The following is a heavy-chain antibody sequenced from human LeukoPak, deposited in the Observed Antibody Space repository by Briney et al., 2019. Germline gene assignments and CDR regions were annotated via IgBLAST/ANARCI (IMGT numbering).Heavy chain of an antibody. CDR1: GFTFNTYV. CDR3: ARVKGGIAAAGNYFDY. V-gene: IGHV3-30-3*01. CDR2: ISFDGSNQ. D-gene: IGHD6-13*01. J-gene: IGHJ4*02. Sequence: GGSLRLSCATSGFTFNTYVMHWVRQAPGKGLEWVAAISFDGSNQFYADSVKGRITISRDNSKNTLHLQMNSLRTEDTAVYYCARVKGGIAAAGNYFDYWGQGTLVTVSS.